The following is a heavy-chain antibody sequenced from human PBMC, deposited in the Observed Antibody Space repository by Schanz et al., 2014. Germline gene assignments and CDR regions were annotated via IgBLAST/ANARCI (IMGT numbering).Heavy chain of an antibody. CDR1: GFMFSSYG. D-gene: IGHD1-1*01. CDR3: ARGRVLES. CDR2: IKKDGSEK. V-gene: IGHV3-7*01. J-gene: IGHJ5*02. Sequence: EVQLVESGGGLVQPGGSLRLSCSASGFMFSSYGMHWVRQAPGKGLEWVANIKKDGSEKYYVDSVKGRFTISRDNAKNSLFLQMNSLRPEDTAVYYCARGRVLESWGQGTLVTVSS.